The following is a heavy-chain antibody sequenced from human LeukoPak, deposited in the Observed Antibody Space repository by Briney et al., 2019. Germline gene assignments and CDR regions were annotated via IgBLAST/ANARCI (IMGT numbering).Heavy chain of an antibody. Sequence: SETLSLTRAVYGGSFSGYYWSWIRQPPGKGLEWIGEINHSGSTNYNPSLKSRVTISVDTSKNQFSLKVSSVTAADTAVYYCAAGSPTPFDYWGQGTLVTVSS. CDR2: INHSGST. V-gene: IGHV4-34*01. CDR1: GGSFSGYY. D-gene: IGHD3-10*01. CDR3: AAGSPTPFDY. J-gene: IGHJ4*02.